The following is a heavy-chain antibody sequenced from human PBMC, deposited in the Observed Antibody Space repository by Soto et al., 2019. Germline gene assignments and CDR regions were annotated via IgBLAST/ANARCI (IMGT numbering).Heavy chain of an antibody. Sequence: PSETLSLSCIVSGGSISGSYWSRIRQSPGKGLEWLGYVYYTGSTNYSPSLRSRVSISVDTSKNEFSLRLSSVTAADTAVYFCARSVAVPGAHIDYWGQGTQVTVS. CDR1: GGSISGSY. D-gene: IGHD6-19*01. V-gene: IGHV4-59*01. J-gene: IGHJ4*02. CDR2: VYYTGST. CDR3: ARSVAVPGAHIDY.